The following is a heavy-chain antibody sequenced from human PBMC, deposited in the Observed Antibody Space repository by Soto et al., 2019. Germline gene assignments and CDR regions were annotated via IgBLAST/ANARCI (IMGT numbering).Heavy chain of an antibody. V-gene: IGHV4-4*07. CDR3: AKSVGAAGTFLFDY. CDR2: IYTSGST. D-gene: IGHD6-13*01. J-gene: IGHJ4*02. CDR1: GGSISSYY. Sequence: SETLSLTCTVSGGSISSYYWSWIRQPAGKGLEWIGRIYTSGSTYYNPSLKSRVTISVDTSKNQFSLKLSSVTAADTAVYYCAKSVGAAGTFLFDYWGQGTLVTVSS.